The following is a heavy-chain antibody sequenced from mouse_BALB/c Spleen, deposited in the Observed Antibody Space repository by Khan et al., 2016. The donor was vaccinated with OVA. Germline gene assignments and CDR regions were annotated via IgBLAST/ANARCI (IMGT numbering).Heavy chain of an antibody. CDR3: ARPPYFSYTLDH. D-gene: IGHD2-10*01. CDR2: INTYPGKP. J-gene: IGHJ4*01. Sequence: QIQLVQSGPELKKPGETVKISCKASGYSFTNYGMNWVKQSPGKALKWMGWINTYPGKPPYADDFKGRFAFSLETSASPAYLQINTLKNDDTATYCCARPPYFSYTLDHWGQGTSGTVSS. V-gene: IGHV9-3-1*01. CDR1: GYSFTNYG.